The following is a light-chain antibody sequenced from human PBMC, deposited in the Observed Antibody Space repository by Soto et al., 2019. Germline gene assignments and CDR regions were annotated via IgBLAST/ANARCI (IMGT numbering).Light chain of an antibody. J-gene: IGLJ1*01. CDR2: SDR. CDR3: QVWDSTSAHPYV. V-gene: IGLV3-21*02. CDR1: NIGSKS. Sequence: SYELTQPPSVSVAPGQTARITCGGNNIGSKSVNWYQHKPGQAPVLVVYSDRDLASGIPARFSGSNSGNSATLTISRVEGGDEADYYCQVWDSTSAHPYVFGTGTKVTVL.